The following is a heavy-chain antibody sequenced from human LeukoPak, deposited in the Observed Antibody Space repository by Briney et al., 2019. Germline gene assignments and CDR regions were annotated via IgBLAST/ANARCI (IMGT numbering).Heavy chain of an antibody. Sequence: GGSLRLSCAASGFTFSTYTIHWVRQAPGKGLEWVAGISYDGSNEYYADSVEGRFTISRDNSKNTLYLQMNSLRAEDTAVYYCARKYGDEGGYWGQGTLVTVSS. CDR2: ISYDGSNE. V-gene: IGHV3-30-3*01. J-gene: IGHJ4*02. CDR3: ARKYGDEGGY. D-gene: IGHD4-17*01. CDR1: GFTFSTYT.